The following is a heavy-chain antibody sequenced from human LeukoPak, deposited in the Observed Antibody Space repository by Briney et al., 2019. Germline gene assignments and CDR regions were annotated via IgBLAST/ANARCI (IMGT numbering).Heavy chain of an antibody. J-gene: IGHJ4*02. Sequence: GASVKVSCKASGYTFTDYYIHWVRQAPGQGLEWMGWSNPSNGGTNFAQEFQGRVTMTRDTSISTAYMELSRLTSDATAVYYCARVGYFGSGSYCPYWGQGTLVTASS. CDR1: GYTFTDYY. V-gene: IGHV1-2*02. D-gene: IGHD3-10*01. CDR2: SNPSNGGT. CDR3: ARVGYFGSGSYCPY.